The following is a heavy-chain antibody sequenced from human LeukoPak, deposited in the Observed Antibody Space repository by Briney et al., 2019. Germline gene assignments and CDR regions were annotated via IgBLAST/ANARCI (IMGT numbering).Heavy chain of an antibody. V-gene: IGHV4-39*07. Sequence: SETLSLTCTVSGGSISSSSYYWGWIRQPPGKGLEWIGSIYYSGSTYYNPSLKSRVTISVDTSKNQFSLKLSSVTAADTAVYYCARRHMGVRGLDYWGQGTLVTVSS. CDR2: IYYSGST. J-gene: IGHJ4*02. CDR3: ARRHMGVRGLDY. CDR1: GGSISSSSYY. D-gene: IGHD3-10*01.